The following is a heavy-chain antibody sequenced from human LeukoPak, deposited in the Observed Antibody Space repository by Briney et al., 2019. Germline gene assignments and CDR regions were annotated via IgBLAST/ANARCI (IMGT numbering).Heavy chain of an antibody. D-gene: IGHD5-24*01. V-gene: IGHV7-4-1*02. Sequence: GASVKVSCKASGYTFTSYGISWVRQAPGQGLEWMGWINTNTGNPTYAQGFTGRFVFSLDTSVSTAYLQISSLKAEDTAVYYCARSHRVEMATDWFDPWGQGTLVTVSS. J-gene: IGHJ5*02. CDR1: GYTFTSYG. CDR2: INTNTGNP. CDR3: ARSHRVEMATDWFDP.